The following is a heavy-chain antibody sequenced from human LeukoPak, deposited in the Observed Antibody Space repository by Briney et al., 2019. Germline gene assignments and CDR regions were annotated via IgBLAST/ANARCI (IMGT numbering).Heavy chain of an antibody. D-gene: IGHD2-21*02. CDR3: ATEAIVVVTARDYWYFDL. J-gene: IGHJ2*01. V-gene: IGHV1-69*04. Sequence: SVKVSCKASGGTFSSYAISWVRQAPGQGLEWMGRIIPILSIPNYAQKFQGRVTITTDKSTTTAYMELSSLRSEDTAVYYCATEAIVVVTARDYWYFDLWGRSTLVTVSS. CDR2: IIPILSIP. CDR1: GGTFSSYA.